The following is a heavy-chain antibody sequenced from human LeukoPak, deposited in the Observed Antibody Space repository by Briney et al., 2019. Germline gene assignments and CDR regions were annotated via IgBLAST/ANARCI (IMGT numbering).Heavy chain of an antibody. D-gene: IGHD1-1*01. CDR1: GGSISSGDYY. CDR2: IYYSGST. J-gene: IGHJ5*02. CDR3: ARGGTTNWFDP. Sequence: PSETLSLTCTVSGGSISSGDYYWSWIRQPPGKGLEWIGYIYYSGSTYYNPSLKSRVTISVGTSKNQFSLKLSSVTAADTAVYYCARGGTTNWFDPWGQGTLVTVSS. V-gene: IGHV4-30-4*01.